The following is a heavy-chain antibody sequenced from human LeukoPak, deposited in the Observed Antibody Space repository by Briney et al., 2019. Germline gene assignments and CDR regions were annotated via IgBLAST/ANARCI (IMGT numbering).Heavy chain of an antibody. CDR3: AKDQFTYSSGWYDAFDI. V-gene: IGHV3-23*01. Sequence: PGGSLRLSCAASGFTFSSYAMSWVRQAPGKGLEWVSAISGSGGSTYYADSVKGRFTISRDNSKNSLYLQMNSLRTEDTALYYCAKDQFTYSSGWYDAFDIWGQGTMVTVSS. CDR1: GFTFSSYA. J-gene: IGHJ3*02. CDR2: ISGSGGST. D-gene: IGHD6-19*01.